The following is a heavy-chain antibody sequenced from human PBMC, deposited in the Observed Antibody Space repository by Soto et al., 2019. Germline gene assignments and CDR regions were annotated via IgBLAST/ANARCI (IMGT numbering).Heavy chain of an antibody. Sequence: QVQLVQSGAEVKKPGSSVKVSCKASGGTFSSYTISWVRQAPGQGLEWMGRIIPILGIANYAQKFQGRVTXTXDXXTSTAYMELSSLRSEDTAVYYCARGRYVDTAMVDYWGQGTLVTVSS. D-gene: IGHD5-18*01. CDR2: IIPILGIA. J-gene: IGHJ4*02. V-gene: IGHV1-69*02. CDR3: ARGRYVDTAMVDY. CDR1: GGTFSSYT.